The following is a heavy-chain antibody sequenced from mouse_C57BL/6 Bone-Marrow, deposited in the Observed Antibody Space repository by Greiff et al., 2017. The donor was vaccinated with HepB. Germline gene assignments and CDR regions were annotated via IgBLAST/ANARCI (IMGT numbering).Heavy chain of an antibody. V-gene: IGHV1-55*01. Sequence: QVQLQQPGAELVKPGASVKMSCKASGYTFTSYWITWVKQRPGQGLEWIGDIYPGSGSTNYNEKFKSKATLTVDTSSSTAYMQLSSLTSDDSAVYYCAMRRYYGYFYYAIDYWGQGTSVTVSA. CDR2: IYPGSGST. CDR1: GYTFTSYW. J-gene: IGHJ4*01. CDR3: AMRRYYGYFYYAIDY. D-gene: IGHD2-2*01.